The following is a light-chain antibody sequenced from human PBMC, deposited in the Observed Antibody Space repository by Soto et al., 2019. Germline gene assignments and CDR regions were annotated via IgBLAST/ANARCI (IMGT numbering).Light chain of an antibody. CDR3: SSYTTTSTRV. CDR1: SSDVGGDDD. V-gene: IGLV2-14*01. J-gene: IGLJ1*01. CDR2: DVS. Sequence: QSVLTQPASVSGSPGQSITISCSGISSDVGGDDDVSWYQQHPGKAPKLVIYDVSNRPSGVSNRFSGSKSGNTASLTISGLQAEDESAYYCSSYTTTSTRVFGTGTRSPS.